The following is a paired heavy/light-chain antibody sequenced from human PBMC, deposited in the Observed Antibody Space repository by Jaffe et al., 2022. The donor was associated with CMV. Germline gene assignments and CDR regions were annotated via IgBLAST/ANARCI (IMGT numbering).Heavy chain of an antibody. D-gene: IGHD2-15*01. J-gene: IGHJ6*02. V-gene: IGHV4-59*01. CDR3: AREAQTHHVVQRHYGMDV. CDR1: GGSISSYY. Sequence: QVQLQESGPGLVKPSETLSLTCTVSGGSISSYYWSWIRQPPGKGLEWIGYIYYSGSTNYNPSLKSRVTISVDTSKNQFSLKLSSVTAADTAVYYCAREAQTHHVVQRHYGMDVWGQGTTVTVSS. CDR2: IYYSGST.
Light chain of an antibody. CDR2: LGS. Sequence: DIVMTQSPLSLPVTPGEPASISCRSSQSLLHSNGYNYLDWYLQKPGKSPQLLIYLGSNRASGVPDRFSGSGSGTDFTLKISRVEAEDVGVYYCMQALQTPRTFGQGTKVEIK. CDR1: QSLLHSNGYNY. J-gene: IGKJ1*01. V-gene: IGKV2-28*01. CDR3: MQALQTPRT.